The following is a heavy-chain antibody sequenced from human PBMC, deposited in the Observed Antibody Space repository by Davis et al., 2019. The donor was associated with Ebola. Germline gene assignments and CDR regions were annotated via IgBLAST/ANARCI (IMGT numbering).Heavy chain of an antibody. CDR2: IKQGGDER. Sequence: PGGSLRLSCAASGFTFRSYWMSWVRQAPGKGLEWVANIKQGGDERYYVDSVKGRFIISRDDAKNSLYLQMNSLRAEDTAVYYCVRVYSRSYDPWGQGTLVTVSS. CDR3: VRVYSRSYDP. V-gene: IGHV3-7*01. J-gene: IGHJ5*02. CDR1: GFTFRSYW. D-gene: IGHD3-22*01.